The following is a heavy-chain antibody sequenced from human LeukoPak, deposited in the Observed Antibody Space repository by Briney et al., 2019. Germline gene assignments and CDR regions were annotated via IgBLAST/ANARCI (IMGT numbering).Heavy chain of an antibody. CDR3: AKGHDFWSGYYPGFPGSYFDH. D-gene: IGHD3-3*01. V-gene: IGHV3-23*01. CDR1: GFTFSSYA. Sequence: PGGSLRLSCAASGFTFSSYAMSWVRQAPGKGLEWVSGISGSGGSTYYAESVKGRFTISRDNSKNTLYLQMNSLRAEDTAVYYCAKGHDFWSGYYPGFPGSYFDHWGQGTLVTVSS. CDR2: ISGSGGST. J-gene: IGHJ4*02.